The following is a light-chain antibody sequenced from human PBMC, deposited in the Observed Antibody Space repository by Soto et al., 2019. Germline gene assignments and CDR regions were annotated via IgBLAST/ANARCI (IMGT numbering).Light chain of an antibody. J-gene: IGKJ5*01. CDR3: QQYENLPT. Sequence: DIQMTQSPSSLAASVGERVTITYQASQNINNYLNWHQQKPGRAPQILIYDASNLEAGVPSRLRGSGSGTDFTFTISRMQPEDIATYYCQQYENLPTFGQGTRLEIK. CDR2: DAS. V-gene: IGKV1-33*01. CDR1: QNINNY.